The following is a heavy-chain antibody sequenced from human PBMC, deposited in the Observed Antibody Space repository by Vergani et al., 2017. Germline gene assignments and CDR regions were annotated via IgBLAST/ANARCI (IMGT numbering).Heavy chain of an antibody. Sequence: QVQLVESGGGVVQPGRSLRLSCAASGFTFSSYGMHWVRQAPGKGLEWVAVIWYDGSNKYYADSVKGRFTISRDNSNNTLYLQMNSLRAEDTAVYYCARGGCSGGSCYIYYYYYGMDVWGQGTTVTVSS. D-gene: IGHD2-15*01. CDR2: IWYDGSNK. CDR1: GFTFSSYG. J-gene: IGHJ6*02. CDR3: ARGGCSGGSCYIYYYYYGMDV. V-gene: IGHV3-33*01.